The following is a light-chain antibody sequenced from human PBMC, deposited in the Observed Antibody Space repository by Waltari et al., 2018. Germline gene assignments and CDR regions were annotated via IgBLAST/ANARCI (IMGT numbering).Light chain of an antibody. CDR1: SSDVGFYNY. Sequence: QSALTQPDSVSGSPGQSITISCTGTSSDVGFYNYVSWYQQHPGKAPKLMIYDVSERPSGVSNRFSGSKSGNTASLTISGIQAEDEADYYCNSYAGSSSWVFGGGTKLTVL. CDR2: DVS. CDR3: NSYAGSSSWV. J-gene: IGLJ3*02. V-gene: IGLV2-14*01.